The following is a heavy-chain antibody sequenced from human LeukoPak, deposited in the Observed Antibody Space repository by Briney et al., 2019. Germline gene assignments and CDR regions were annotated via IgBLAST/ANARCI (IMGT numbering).Heavy chain of an antibody. CDR1: GFTFGDYA. J-gene: IGHJ6*03. Sequence: GGSLRLSCVASGFTFGDYAMHWVRQPPGKGLEWVSGISWNSAGIGYADSVKGRFTISRDNAKNSLYLQMNSLRAEDMALYCCSRGDMDVWGKGTTVSVSS. D-gene: IGHD3-10*01. V-gene: IGHV3-9*03. CDR2: ISWNSAGI. CDR3: SRGDMDV.